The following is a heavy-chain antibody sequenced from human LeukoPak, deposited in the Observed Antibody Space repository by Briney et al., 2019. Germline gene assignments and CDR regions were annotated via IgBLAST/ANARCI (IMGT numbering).Heavy chain of an antibody. CDR2: ISYDGSNK. CDR3: AKGYCSGGSCYWKVLGLDY. D-gene: IGHD2-15*01. V-gene: IGHV3-30*18. J-gene: IGHJ4*02. Sequence: GRSLRLSCAASGFTFTSYGMHRVRQAPGKGLEWVAVISYDGSNKYYADSVKGRFTISRDNSKNTLYLQMNSLRAEDTAVYYCAKGYCSGGSCYWKVLGLDYWGQGTLVTVSS. CDR1: GFTFTSYG.